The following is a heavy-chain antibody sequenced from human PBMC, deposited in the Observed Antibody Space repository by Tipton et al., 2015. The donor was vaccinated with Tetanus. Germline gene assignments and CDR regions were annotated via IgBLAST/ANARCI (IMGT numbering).Heavy chain of an antibody. CDR2: INPSGGST. Sequence: QLVQSGAEVKKPGASVKVSRKASGYTFTSYYMHWVRQAPGQGLEWMGIINPSGGSTSYAQKFQGRVTMTRDTSTSTVYMELSSLRSEDTAVYYCARSRRPTDSSGYLDYWGQGTLVTVSS. J-gene: IGHJ4*02. V-gene: IGHV1-46*01. CDR3: ARSRRPTDSSGYLDY. D-gene: IGHD3-22*01. CDR1: GYTFTSYY.